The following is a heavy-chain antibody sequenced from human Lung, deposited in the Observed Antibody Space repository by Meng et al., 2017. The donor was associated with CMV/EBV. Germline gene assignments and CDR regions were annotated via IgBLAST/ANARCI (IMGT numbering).Heavy chain of an antibody. V-gene: IGHV3-74*03. Sequence: GGSLRLXSAASGFTFRSYWMDWVRQAPGKGLVWVSRISPDGSSAAYADSVRGRFTISRDNAKNTLYLQMNSLRVEDTAVYYCAAWAHILAVAPTGDDYWGQGTXVNGAS. D-gene: IGHD2-2*01. J-gene: IGHJ4*02. CDR1: GFTFRSYW. CDR3: AAWAHILAVAPTGDDY. CDR2: ISPDGSSA.